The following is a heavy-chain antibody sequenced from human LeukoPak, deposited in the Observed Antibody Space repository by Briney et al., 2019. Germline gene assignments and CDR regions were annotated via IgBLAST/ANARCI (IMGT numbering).Heavy chain of an antibody. V-gene: IGHV3-21*01. D-gene: IGHD2-21*01. CDR3: ARDSPNDGILWWSIDY. Sequence: EALSLTCTVSGGSISSYYWSWIRQPPGKGLEWVSSISSSSSYKYYADSLKGRFTISRDNAKNSLFLQMNSLRAEDTAVYYCARDSPNDGILWWSIDYWGQGTLVTVSS. J-gene: IGHJ4*02. CDR1: GGSISSYY. CDR2: ISSSSSYK.